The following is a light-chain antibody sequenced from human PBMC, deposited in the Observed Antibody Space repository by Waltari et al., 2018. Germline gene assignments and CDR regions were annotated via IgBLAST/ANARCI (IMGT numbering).Light chain of an antibody. CDR3: ISYISDDTLDV. CDR2: DVS. Sequence: QTALTQPASVSGSPGQSITISCAGTSSEVGDYNYVSWYQQYPGEAPKLIIYDVSHRPSWVSNRFSASKSGNTASLTISGLQAEDEADYYCISYISDDTLDVFATGTKVTVL. V-gene: IGLV2-14*03. CDR1: SSEVGDYNY. J-gene: IGLJ1*01.